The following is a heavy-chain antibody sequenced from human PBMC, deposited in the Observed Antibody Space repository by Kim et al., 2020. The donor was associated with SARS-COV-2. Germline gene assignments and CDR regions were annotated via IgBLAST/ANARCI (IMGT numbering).Heavy chain of an antibody. CDR2: ISGSTGST. J-gene: IGHJ3*02. CDR1: GFTFSSCA. V-gene: IGHV3-23*01. CDR3: VKDRRMIYDAFDM. Sequence: GGSLRLSCAASGFTFSSCAMTWVRQTPERGLEWVSAISGSTGSTYYADSAKGRFTISRDNSKNTLYLQMNSLRAEDTAVYYCVKDRRMIYDAFDMWGQGTVVTVSS. D-gene: IGHD3-22*01.